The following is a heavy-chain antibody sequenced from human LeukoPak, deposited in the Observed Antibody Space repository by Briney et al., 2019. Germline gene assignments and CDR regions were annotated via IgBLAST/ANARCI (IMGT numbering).Heavy chain of an antibody. CDR2: ISGNGGRT. V-gene: IGHV3-23*01. CDR3: AKDRVPYSSGLGYFDY. J-gene: IGHJ4*02. Sequence: GGSLRLSCAASGLTFSSYTMSWVRQTPGKGLEWVSAISGNGGRTNYADSVEGRFTISRDNSKNTLYLQMNSLRVEDTAVYYCAKDRVPYSSGLGYFDYWGQGTLVTVSS. CDR1: GLTFSSYT. D-gene: IGHD6-19*01.